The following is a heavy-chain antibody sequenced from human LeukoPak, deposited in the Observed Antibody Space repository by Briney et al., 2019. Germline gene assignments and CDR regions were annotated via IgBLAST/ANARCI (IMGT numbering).Heavy chain of an antibody. V-gene: IGHV1-2*02. D-gene: IGHD3-22*01. CDR1: GYTFTGYY. CDR3: ARDYYDNSGYYPFDY. CDR2: INPNSGGT. Sequence: ASVKVSCTASGYTFTGYYMHWVRQAPGQGLEWMGWINPNSGGTNYAQKFQGRVTMTRDTSISTAYMELSRLRSDDTAVYYCARDYYDNSGYYPFDYWGQGTLVTVSS. J-gene: IGHJ4*02.